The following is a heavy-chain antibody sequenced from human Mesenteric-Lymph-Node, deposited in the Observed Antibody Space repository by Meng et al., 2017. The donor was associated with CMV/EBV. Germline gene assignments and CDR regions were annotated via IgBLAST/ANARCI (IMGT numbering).Heavy chain of an antibody. D-gene: IGHD5-12*01. Sequence: SGGSVSSGRYYWSWMRQPPGKGLEWIGYIYYSGSTNYNPSLKSRVTISVDTSKNQFSLNLNSVTAADTAVYYCARENYGGYLYYFDYWGQGALVTVSS. CDR1: GGSVSSGRYY. CDR2: IYYSGST. CDR3: ARENYGGYLYYFDY. V-gene: IGHV4-61*01. J-gene: IGHJ4*02.